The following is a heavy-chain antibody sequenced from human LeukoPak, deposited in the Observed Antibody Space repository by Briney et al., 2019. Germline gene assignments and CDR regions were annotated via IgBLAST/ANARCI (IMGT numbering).Heavy chain of an antibody. Sequence: SETLSLTCTVSGGSISSSSYYWGWIRQPPGKGLEWIVSIYYSGSTYYNPSLKSRVTISVDTSKNQFSLKLSSVTAADTAVYYCARGGYSYGYSFDYWGQGTLVTVSS. V-gene: IGHV4-39*07. J-gene: IGHJ4*02. CDR2: IYYSGST. CDR3: ARGGYSYGYSFDY. CDR1: GGSISSSSYY. D-gene: IGHD5-18*01.